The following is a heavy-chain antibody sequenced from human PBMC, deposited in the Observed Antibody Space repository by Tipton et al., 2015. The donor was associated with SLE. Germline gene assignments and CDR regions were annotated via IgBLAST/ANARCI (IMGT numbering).Heavy chain of an antibody. CDR2: ISISSSTI. Sequence: SGFTFSSYEMNWVRQAPGKGLEWVSYISISSSTIYYADSVKGRFTISRDNAKNSLYLQMNSLRAEDTAVYYCASVPTHYYDSSGYYYVDYWGQGTLVTVSS. CDR1: GFTFSSYE. V-gene: IGHV3-48*03. CDR3: ASVPTHYYDSSGYYYVDY. D-gene: IGHD3-22*01. J-gene: IGHJ4*02.